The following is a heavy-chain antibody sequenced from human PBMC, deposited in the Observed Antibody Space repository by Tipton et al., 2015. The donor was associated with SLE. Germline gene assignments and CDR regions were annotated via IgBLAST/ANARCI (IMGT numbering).Heavy chain of an antibody. D-gene: IGHD6-19*01. CDR1: GGSITTVGYY. Sequence: TLSLTCTVPGGSITTVGYYWSWNRQHPGKGLEWIGYIYDSKSTYYNPSLKSRVTISVDTSKNQFSLKLSSVTAAATAVYYCAYTSEAAVGAFDIWGQGTMLTVSS. J-gene: IGHJ3*02. CDR3: AYTSEAAVGAFDI. CDR2: IYDSKST. V-gene: IGHV4-31*03.